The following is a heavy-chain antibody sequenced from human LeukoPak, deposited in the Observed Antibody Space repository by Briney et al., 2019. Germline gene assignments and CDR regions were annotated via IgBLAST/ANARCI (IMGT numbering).Heavy chain of an antibody. CDR1: GYSISSGYY. CDR2: IYHSGST. D-gene: IGHD7-27*01. V-gene: IGHV4-38-2*02. CDR3: ARELGT. Sequence: SETLSLTCTVSGYSISSGYYWGWIRQPPGKGLEWIGSIYHSGSTYYNPSLKSRVTISVDTSKNQFSLKLSSVTAADTAVYYCARELGTWGQGTLVTVSS. J-gene: IGHJ4*02.